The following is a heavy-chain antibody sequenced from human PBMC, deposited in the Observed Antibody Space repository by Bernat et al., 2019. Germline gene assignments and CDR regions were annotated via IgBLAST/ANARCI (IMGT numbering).Heavy chain of an antibody. D-gene: IGHD1-26*01. Sequence: QVQLVESGGGVVQPGRSLRLSCPASGLTFSSHGMHWVRQAPGKALVWVAVISYDGSNRYYADFVKGRSTISRDNSKNTLYLQMNSLRAEDTAVYYCSKDRVGATFYCYGMDVWGQGTTVTVSS. J-gene: IGHJ6*02. CDR2: ISYDGSNR. V-gene: IGHV3-30*18. CDR3: SKDRVGATFYCYGMDV. CDR1: GLTFSSHG.